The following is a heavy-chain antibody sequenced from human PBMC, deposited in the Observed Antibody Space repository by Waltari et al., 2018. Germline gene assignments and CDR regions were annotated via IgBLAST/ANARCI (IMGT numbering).Heavy chain of an antibody. J-gene: IGHJ4*02. CDR3: AREAGRWPY. V-gene: IGHV3-7*03. CDR1: GFTFSNYW. D-gene: IGHD3-10*01. CDR2: IKQDGSEK. Sequence: VPGFTFSNYWMSWVRQAPGKGLEWVANIKQDGSEKYYVDSVKGRFTISRDNARNSLYLQMNSLRAEDTAVYYCAREAGRWPYWGQGTLVTVSS.